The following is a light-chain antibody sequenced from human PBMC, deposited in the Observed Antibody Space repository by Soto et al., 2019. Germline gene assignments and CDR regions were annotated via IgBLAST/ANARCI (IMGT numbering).Light chain of an antibody. CDR3: QQYDNLPLT. Sequence: DIQMTQSPSSLSASVGDRVTITCQASQDISNYLNWYQQKPGTAPKLLIYDASNLETAVPSRFSGSGSGTDFTFPISSLQPEDIATYYCQQYDNLPLTFGGGTKVEIK. V-gene: IGKV1-33*01. CDR2: DAS. CDR1: QDISNY. J-gene: IGKJ4*01.